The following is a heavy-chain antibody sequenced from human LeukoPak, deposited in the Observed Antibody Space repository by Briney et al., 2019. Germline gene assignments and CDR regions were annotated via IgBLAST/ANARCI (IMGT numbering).Heavy chain of an antibody. CDR3: ARGRYQLLGGYYYYGMDV. Sequence: ASVTVSCKASGYTFTSYDINWVRQATGQGLEWMGGMNPNSGNTGYAQKFQGRVTMTRNTSISTAYMELSSLRSEDTAVYYCARGRYQLLGGYYYYGMDVWGQGTTVTVSS. CDR2: MNPNSGNT. D-gene: IGHD2-2*01. CDR1: GYTFTSYD. V-gene: IGHV1-8*01. J-gene: IGHJ6*02.